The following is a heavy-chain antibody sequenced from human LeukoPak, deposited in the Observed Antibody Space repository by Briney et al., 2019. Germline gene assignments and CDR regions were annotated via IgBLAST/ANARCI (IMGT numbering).Heavy chain of an antibody. CDR3: ARDQYSSSWEDAFDI. J-gene: IGHJ3*02. CDR2: IYYSGST. D-gene: IGHD6-13*01. CDR1: GGSISSYY. V-gene: IGHV4-59*12. Sequence: SETLSLTCTVSGGSISSYYWSWIRQPPGKGLEWMGYIYYSGSTNYNPSLKSRVTISVDTSKNQFSLKLSSVTAADTAVYYCARDQYSSSWEDAFDIWGEGTMVTVSS.